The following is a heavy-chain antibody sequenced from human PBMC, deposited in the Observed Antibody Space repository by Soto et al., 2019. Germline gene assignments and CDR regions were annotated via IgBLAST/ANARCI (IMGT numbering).Heavy chain of an antibody. CDR3: ASLPVADVDFDI. Sequence: VQLVQSGAEVKKPGSSVKVSCKASGGTFSSYTISWVRQAPGQGLEWMGRIIPILGIAKYAQKFQGRVTITADKSTSTAYMELSSLRSEDTAVYYCASLPVADVDFDIWGQGTMVTVSS. D-gene: IGHD6-19*01. J-gene: IGHJ3*02. V-gene: IGHV1-69*02. CDR2: IIPILGIA. CDR1: GGTFSSYT.